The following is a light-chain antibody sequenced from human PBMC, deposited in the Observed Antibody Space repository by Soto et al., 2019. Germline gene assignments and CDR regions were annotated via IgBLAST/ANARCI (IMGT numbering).Light chain of an antibody. CDR2: DTS. CDR3: HQRGDWPT. V-gene: IGKV3-11*01. Sequence: EIVVTQSPATLSLSPGDRATLSCRTSQTVNYYLAWYQQKPGQAPRLLIYDTSNRPTGIPARFTGSGSGTDFTLTISSLEPEDFGVYYCHQRGDWPTFGGGTKVEIK. J-gene: IGKJ4*01. CDR1: QTVNYY.